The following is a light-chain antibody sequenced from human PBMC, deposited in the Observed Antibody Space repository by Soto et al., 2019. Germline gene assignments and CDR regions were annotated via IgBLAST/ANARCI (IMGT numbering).Light chain of an antibody. V-gene: IGKV3-20*01. J-gene: IGKJ2*01. CDR3: QQYGNSQYT. Sequence: EIVLTQSPGTLSLSPGERATLSYRASQSVSISYLAWYQQKPGQAPRLLIYGASSRATGIPDRFSGSGSGTDFTLTISRLEPEDFAVYYCQQYGNSQYTFGQGTKLEIK. CDR2: GAS. CDR1: QSVSISY.